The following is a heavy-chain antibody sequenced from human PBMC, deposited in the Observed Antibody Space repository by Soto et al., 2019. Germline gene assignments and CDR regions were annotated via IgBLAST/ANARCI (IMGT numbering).Heavy chain of an antibody. J-gene: IGHJ6*02. Sequence: SVKVSCKASVGTFSSYAISWVRQAPGQGLEWMGGIIPIFGTADYAQTFQGRVTITADESTSTAYMELSSLRSEDTAVYYCASHTGSSPEGRYYYGMDVWGPGTTVTV. CDR2: IIPIFGTA. CDR1: VGTFSSYA. CDR3: ASHTGSSPEGRYYYGMDV. V-gene: IGHV1-69*13. D-gene: IGHD1-26*01.